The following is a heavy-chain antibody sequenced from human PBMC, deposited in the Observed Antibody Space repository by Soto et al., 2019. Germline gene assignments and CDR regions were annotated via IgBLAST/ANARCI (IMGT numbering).Heavy chain of an antibody. CDR3: ASLTSWSQEYYYGMDV. J-gene: IGHJ6*02. D-gene: IGHD2-2*01. CDR2: IRSKGYGGTT. V-gene: IGHV3-49*03. CDR1: GFTCGDFG. Sequence: GGSLRLSCTGSGFTCGDFGMSWFRQAPGKGLEWLSFIRSKGYGGTTESAASVRGRFITSRDDSKSIAYLQMNSLKTEDTAVYYCASLTSWSQEYYYGMDVWGQGTTVTVSS.